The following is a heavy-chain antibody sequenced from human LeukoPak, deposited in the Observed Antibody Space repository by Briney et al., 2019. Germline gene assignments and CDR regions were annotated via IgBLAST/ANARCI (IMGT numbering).Heavy chain of an antibody. CDR2: ISYDGSNK. CDR3: ARDLLAVAADYYYYGMDV. D-gene: IGHD6-19*01. V-gene: IGHV3-30-3*01. Sequence: GGSLRLSCAASGFTFSSYAMHWVRQAPGKGLEWVAVISYDGSNKYYADSVKGRFTISRDNSKNTLYLQMNSLRAEDTAVYYCARDLLAVAADYYYYGMDVWGQGTTVTVSS. J-gene: IGHJ6*02. CDR1: GFTFSSYA.